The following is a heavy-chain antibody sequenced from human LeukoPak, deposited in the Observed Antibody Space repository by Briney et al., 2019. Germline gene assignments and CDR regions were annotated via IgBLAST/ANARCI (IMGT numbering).Heavy chain of an antibody. CDR1: GFTVSSNY. D-gene: IGHD6-6*01. CDR2: IYSGGST. Sequence: GGSLRLSCAASGFTVSSNYISLGRPAPGKGLEWVSVIYSGGSTYYADSVKGRFTISRDNSKNTLYLQMNSLRAEDTAVYYCARVQGRPSMGHDDYWGQGTLVTVSS. CDR3: ARVQGRPSMGHDDY. V-gene: IGHV3-53*01. J-gene: IGHJ4*02.